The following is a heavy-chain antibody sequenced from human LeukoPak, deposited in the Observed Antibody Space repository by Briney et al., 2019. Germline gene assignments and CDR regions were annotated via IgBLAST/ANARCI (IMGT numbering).Heavy chain of an antibody. D-gene: IGHD3-9*01. J-gene: IGHJ4*02. CDR1: GYTLTELS. CDR2: FDPEDGET. Sequence: ASVTVSCTVSGYTLTELSMHWVRQAPGKGLEWLGGFDPEDGETISAQKFQGRVTMTEDTSTDTAYMELSSLRSEDTAVYYCATVGHDDILTGYYMYYFDYWGQGTLVTVSS. V-gene: IGHV1-24*01. CDR3: ATVGHDDILTGYYMYYFDY.